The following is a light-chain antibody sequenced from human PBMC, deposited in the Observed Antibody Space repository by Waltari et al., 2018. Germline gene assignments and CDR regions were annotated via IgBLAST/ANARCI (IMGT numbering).Light chain of an antibody. V-gene: IGKV3-11*01. Sequence: VLTQSPATLSLSPGERATLSCRASETIGSSLAWYQQRPGQAPRLRIYDASNRATGVPARFSGSGSGTDFTLTISSLESEDFAVYYCQQRFNWIFTFGPGTKVDI. J-gene: IGKJ3*01. CDR2: DAS. CDR1: ETIGSS. CDR3: QQRFNWIFT.